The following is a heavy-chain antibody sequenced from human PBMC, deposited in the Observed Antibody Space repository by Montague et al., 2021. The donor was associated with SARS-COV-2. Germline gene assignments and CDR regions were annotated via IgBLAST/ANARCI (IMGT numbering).Heavy chain of an antibody. CDR3: ARGGGYSSSPFDF. Sequence: SETLSLTCTVPGGSISSSSYYWGWIRQPPGKGLEWIASIYYSGSTYYNPSLKSRVTTSVDTSKNQFSLKLSSVTAADTAVYYCARGGGYSSSPFDFWGQGSLVSVSS. V-gene: IGHV4-39*07. D-gene: IGHD5-18*01. CDR2: IYYSGST. CDR1: GGSISSSSYY. J-gene: IGHJ4*02.